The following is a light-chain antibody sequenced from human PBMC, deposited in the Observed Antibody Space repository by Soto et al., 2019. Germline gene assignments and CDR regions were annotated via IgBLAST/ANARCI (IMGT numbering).Light chain of an antibody. V-gene: IGKV3-20*01. CDR1: QSVSSNY. Sequence: EIVLTQSPGTLSLSPGERATLSCRASQSVSSNYLAWYQQKPSQAPRLLIYGASNRATGIPDRFSGSGSGTDFTLTITRLEPEDFAVYYCQQSGSSPLTFGGGTKVEIK. CDR2: GAS. J-gene: IGKJ4*01. CDR3: QQSGSSPLT.